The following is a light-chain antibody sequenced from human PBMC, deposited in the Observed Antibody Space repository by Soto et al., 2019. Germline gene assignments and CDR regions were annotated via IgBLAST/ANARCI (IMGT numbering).Light chain of an antibody. CDR3: QQCSIWPLT. V-gene: IGKV3-11*01. CDR2: DAS. Sequence: EVLLTQSPATLSVSPGESVTLSCRASQSINTFLAWYQQKPGQAPRLLIYDASSRAAGVPARFSGRGSGTDFTLTINSLEPEDFAVYHCQQCSIWPLTFGGGTRVE. J-gene: IGKJ4*01. CDR1: QSINTF.